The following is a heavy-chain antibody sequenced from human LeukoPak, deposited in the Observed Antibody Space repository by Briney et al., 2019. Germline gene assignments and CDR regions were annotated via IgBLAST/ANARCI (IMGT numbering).Heavy chain of an antibody. D-gene: IGHD2-15*01. CDR3: AVGVVAASGLSEDAFDI. CDR2: IYHSGST. Sequence: PSETLSLTCTVSGGSISTSNYYWGWIRQPPGKGLEWIGSIYHSGSTYYNPSLKSRVTISVDTSKNQFSLKLSSVTAADTAVYYCAVGVVAASGLSEDAFDIWGKGTTVTVSS. J-gene: IGHJ3*02. CDR1: GGSISTSNYY. V-gene: IGHV4-39*07.